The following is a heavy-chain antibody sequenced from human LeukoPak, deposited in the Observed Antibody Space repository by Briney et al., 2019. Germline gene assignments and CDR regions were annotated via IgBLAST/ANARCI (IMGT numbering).Heavy chain of an antibody. V-gene: IGHV3-7*01. Sequence: PGGSLRLSCVASGFTFSISWVTWVRQAPGKGLEWVSNIDKHGSGKYYVGSVKGRFAISRDYASNSVFLQINGLRAEDTSVYYCARDAGWGYYDLWGQGTPVTVSS. D-gene: IGHD1-26*01. J-gene: IGHJ4*02. CDR1: GFTFSISW. CDR2: IDKHGSGK. CDR3: ARDAGWGYYDL.